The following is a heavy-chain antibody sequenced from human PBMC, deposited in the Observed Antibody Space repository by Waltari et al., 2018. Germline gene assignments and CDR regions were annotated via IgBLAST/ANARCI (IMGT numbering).Heavy chain of an antibody. Sequence: LVEFGGGVVHSGESLRLPCSASGLAFDYYRMNWGRQAPGQGLAWISYISADGDVIHYADSVKGRFTISRDNDNDSLFLEMNDLRAEDTAVYFCVRNRWAGCGSSTCPFDAWGQGTLVAVSS. J-gene: IGHJ4*02. V-gene: IGHV3-48*01. CDR2: ISADGDVI. CDR1: GLAFDYYR. D-gene: IGHD1-1*01. CDR3: VRNRWAGCGSSTCPFDA.